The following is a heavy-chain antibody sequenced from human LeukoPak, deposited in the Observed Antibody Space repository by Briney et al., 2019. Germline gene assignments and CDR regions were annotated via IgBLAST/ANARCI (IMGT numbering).Heavy chain of an antibody. D-gene: IGHD2-15*01. CDR1: GFTFSSYG. Sequence: PGGSLRLSCAASGFTFSSYGMHWVRQAPGKGLEWVAVISYDGSNKYYADSVKGRFTISRDNSKNTLYLQMNSLRAEDTAVYYCVFPYWQDLDHWGQGTLVTVSP. V-gene: IGHV3-30*03. CDR3: VFPYWQDLDH. CDR2: ISYDGSNK. J-gene: IGHJ4*02.